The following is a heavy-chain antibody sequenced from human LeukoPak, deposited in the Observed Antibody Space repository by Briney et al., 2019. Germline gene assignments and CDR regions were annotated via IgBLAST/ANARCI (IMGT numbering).Heavy chain of an antibody. D-gene: IGHD5-12*01. CDR3: AQDYSGYDLSAGY. CDR1: GFTFSSYA. Sequence: GGSLRLSCAASGFTFSSYAMSWVRQAPGKGLEWVSAISGSGGSTYYADSVKGRFTISRDNSKNTLYLQMNSLRAEDTALYYCAQDYSGYDLSAGYWGQGTLVTVSS. CDR2: ISGSGGST. V-gene: IGHV3-23*01. J-gene: IGHJ4*02.